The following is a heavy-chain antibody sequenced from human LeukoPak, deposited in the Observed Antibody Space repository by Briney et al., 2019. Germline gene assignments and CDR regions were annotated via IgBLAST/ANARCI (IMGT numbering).Heavy chain of an antibody. V-gene: IGHV4-59*01. Sequence: SETLSLTCTVSGGSMSRYYWSWIRQPPGKGLEWIGYMYYSGGTNYNPSHKSRVTISVDTSKNQHSLKLSSVTAADTAVYYCARDLDNSGWYVFDYWGQGNLVTVSS. D-gene: IGHD6-19*01. CDR2: MYYSGGT. J-gene: IGHJ4*02. CDR3: ARDLDNSGWYVFDY. CDR1: GGSMSRYY.